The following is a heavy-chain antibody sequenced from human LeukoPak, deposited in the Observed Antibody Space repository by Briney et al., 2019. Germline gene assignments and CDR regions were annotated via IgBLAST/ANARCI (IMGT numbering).Heavy chain of an antibody. CDR1: GYTFTSYG. CDR3: ARALRHIVATIHDY. D-gene: IGHD5-12*01. Sequence: GASVKVSCKASGYTFTSYGIIWVRQAPGQGLEWMGWISAYNGNTNYAQKLQGRVTMTTDTSTSTAYMELRSLRSDDTAVYYCARALRHIVATIHDYWGQGTLVTVSS. V-gene: IGHV1-18*01. J-gene: IGHJ4*02. CDR2: ISAYNGNT.